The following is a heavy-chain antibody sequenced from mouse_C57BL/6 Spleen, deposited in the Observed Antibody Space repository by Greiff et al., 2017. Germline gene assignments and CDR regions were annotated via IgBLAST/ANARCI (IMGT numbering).Heavy chain of an antibody. CDR3: ARSTYYSNYEPFAY. J-gene: IGHJ3*01. Sequence: SGAELVRPGASVKMSCKASGYTFTSYNMHWVKQTPRQGLEWIGAIYPGNGDTSYNQKFKGKATLTVDKSSSTAYMQLSSLTSEDSAVYFCARSTYYSNYEPFAYWGQGTLVTVSA. D-gene: IGHD2-5*01. V-gene: IGHV1-12*01. CDR2: IYPGNGDT. CDR1: GYTFTSYN.